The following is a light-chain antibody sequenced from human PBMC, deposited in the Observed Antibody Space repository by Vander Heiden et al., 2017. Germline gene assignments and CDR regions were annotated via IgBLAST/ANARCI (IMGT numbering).Light chain of an antibody. V-gene: IGLV2-23*01. CDR2: EGT. CDR3: CSYAGTSTYV. Sequence: QSALPQPAPVSVSPGKSITISCTGTSSDVGSYNLVSWYQQHPGKAPKLMIYEGTKRPSGVSNRFSGSKSGNTASLTISGLQAEDEADYYCCSYAGTSTYVFGTGTKVTVL. CDR1: SSDVGSYNL. J-gene: IGLJ1*01.